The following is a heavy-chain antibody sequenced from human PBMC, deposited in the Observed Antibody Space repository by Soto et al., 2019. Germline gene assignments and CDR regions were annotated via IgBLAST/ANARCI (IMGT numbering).Heavy chain of an antibody. J-gene: IGHJ6*02. V-gene: IGHV1-24*01. CDR3: AAVVGCSSTCCRNQGYYYYGMDV. Sequence: GESLKISCKGSGYTFSSYWIAWVRHMPGKGLEWMGGFDPEDSETIYAQKFQGRVTMTEDTSTDTAYMDLSSLRSEDTAGYYCAAVVGCSSTCCRNQGYYYYGMDVWGQGTRVTVYS. CDR1: GYTFSSYW. D-gene: IGHD2-2*01. CDR2: FDPEDSET.